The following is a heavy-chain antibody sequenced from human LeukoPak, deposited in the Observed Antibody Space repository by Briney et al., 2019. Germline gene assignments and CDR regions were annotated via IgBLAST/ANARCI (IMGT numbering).Heavy chain of an antibody. V-gene: IGHV3-64*01. J-gene: IGHJ4*02. CDR1: GFTFSSYA. Sequence: GGSLRLSCAASGFTFSSYAMYWVRRTPGKGLEYVSVISGNGVSTHYATSVKGRFTISRDNSKNTLFLQMGSLRAEDMAVYYCARDASDIVVVPAAVGPFDLWGQGTLVTVSS. D-gene: IGHD2-2*01. CDR3: ARDASDIVVVPAAVGPFDL. CDR2: ISGNGVST.